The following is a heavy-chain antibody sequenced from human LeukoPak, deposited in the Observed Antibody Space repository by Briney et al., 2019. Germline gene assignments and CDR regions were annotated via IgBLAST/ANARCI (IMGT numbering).Heavy chain of an antibody. Sequence: ASVKVSCKASGYTFTSYYMHWVRQAPGQGLEWMGIINPSGGSTSYAQKFQGRVTMTRDMSTSTVYMELSSLRSEDTAVYYCARRGSTSCYTRFRWFDPWGQGTLVTVSS. CDR1: GYTFTSYY. CDR2: INPSGGST. D-gene: IGHD2-2*02. J-gene: IGHJ5*02. V-gene: IGHV1-46*01. CDR3: ARRGSTSCYTRFRWFDP.